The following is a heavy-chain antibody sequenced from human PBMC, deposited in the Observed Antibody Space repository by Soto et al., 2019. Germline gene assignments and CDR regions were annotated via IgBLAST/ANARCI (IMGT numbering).Heavy chain of an antibody. J-gene: IGHJ4*02. D-gene: IGHD6-13*01. CDR2: ISYAGTNK. CDR1: GLTFSRYG. V-gene: IGHV3-30*18. CDR3: AKDIAAAIDY. Sequence: PGGSLRVSRAASGLTFSRYGMHWVRQVPGNGLEWVAVISYAGTNKYCADSVKGRFTISRDNSKNTLYLQMNSLRAEDTAVYYCAKDIAAAIDYWGQGTLVTVSS.